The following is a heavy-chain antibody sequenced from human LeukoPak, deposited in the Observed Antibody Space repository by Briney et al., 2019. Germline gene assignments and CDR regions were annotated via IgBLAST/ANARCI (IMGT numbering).Heavy chain of an antibody. D-gene: IGHD3-10*01. Sequence: ASVKVSCKASGYTFTRYYIHWLRQAPGQGIEWMGWSDPNTGGTNFAQKFQGRITMTRDTSINTVYMELNRLRSDDTAVYYCTKNQYSGTIITPLDPFDVWGQGTIVTVSS. CDR2: SDPNTGGT. CDR3: TKNQYSGTIITPLDPFDV. CDR1: GYTFTRYY. J-gene: IGHJ3*01. V-gene: IGHV1-2*02.